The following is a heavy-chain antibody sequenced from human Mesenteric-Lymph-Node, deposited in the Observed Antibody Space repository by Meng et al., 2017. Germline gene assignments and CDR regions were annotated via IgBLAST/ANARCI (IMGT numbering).Heavy chain of an antibody. CDR2: INAYNGDT. Sequence: QVQTVQSGGEAEKPGAAVKAACKASGYTFTNYGITWVRQAPGQGLEWMGWINAYNGDTNYAQTLQGRVTMTTDTSTSTAYMELRSLRSDDTAVYYCARVEVGITSGDYWGQGTLVTVSS. D-gene: IGHD1-26*01. V-gene: IGHV1-18*01. CDR3: ARVEVGITSGDY. CDR1: GYTFTNYG. J-gene: IGHJ4*02.